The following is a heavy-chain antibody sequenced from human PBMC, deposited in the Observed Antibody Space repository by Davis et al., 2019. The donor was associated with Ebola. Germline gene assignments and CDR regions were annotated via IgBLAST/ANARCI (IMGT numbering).Heavy chain of an antibody. D-gene: IGHD3-9*01. Sequence: GESLKISCAASGFTVSSNYMSWVRQAPGKGLEWVSVIYSGGSTYYADSVKGRFTISRHNSKNTLYLQMNSLRAEDTAVYYCARVHRYAFDIWGQGTMVTVSS. CDR3: ARVHRYAFDI. V-gene: IGHV3-53*04. CDR1: GFTVSSNY. J-gene: IGHJ3*02. CDR2: IYSGGST.